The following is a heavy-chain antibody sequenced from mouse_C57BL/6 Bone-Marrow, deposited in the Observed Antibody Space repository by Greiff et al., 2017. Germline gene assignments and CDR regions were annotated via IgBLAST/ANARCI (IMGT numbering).Heavy chain of an antibody. J-gene: IGHJ4*01. CDR2: ISNFAYSI. CDR3: ARSLYYYGSSLCSMDY. CDR1: GFTFSDYG. D-gene: IGHD1-1*01. Sequence: EVKLVESGGGLVQPGGSLKLSCAASGFTFSDYGMAWVRQAPRQGPEWVGFISNFAYSIYYADTLTGRFTISRENAKNTLYLEMSSLRSEDTAMYYCARSLYYYGSSLCSMDYWDQGTSVTVSS. V-gene: IGHV5-15*04.